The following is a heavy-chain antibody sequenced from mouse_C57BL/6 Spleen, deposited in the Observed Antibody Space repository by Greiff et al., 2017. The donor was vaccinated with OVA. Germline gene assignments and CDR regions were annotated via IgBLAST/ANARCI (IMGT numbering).Heavy chain of an antibody. J-gene: IGHJ3*01. V-gene: IGHV3-6*01. CDR3: AREENLAGWFAY. D-gene: IGHD6-1*01. Sequence: EVQLQESGPGLVKPSQSLSLTCSVTGYSITSGYYWNWIRQFPGNKLEWMGYISYDGSNNYNPSLKNRISITRDTSKNQFFLKLNSVTTEDTATYYCAREENLAGWFAYWGQGTLVTVSA. CDR2: ISYDGSN. CDR1: GYSITSGYY.